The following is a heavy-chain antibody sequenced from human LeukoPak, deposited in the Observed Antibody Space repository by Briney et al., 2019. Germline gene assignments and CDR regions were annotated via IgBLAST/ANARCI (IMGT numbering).Heavy chain of an antibody. CDR3: AELGITMIGGV. V-gene: IGHV3-48*03. J-gene: IGHJ6*04. Sequence: GSLRLSCAASGFTFSSYEMNWVRQAQGKGLEWVSYISSSGSTIYYADSVKGRFTISRDNAKNSLYLQMNSLRAEDTAVYYCAELGITMIGGVWGKGTTVTISS. CDR1: GFTFSSYE. CDR2: ISSSGSTI. D-gene: IGHD3-10*02.